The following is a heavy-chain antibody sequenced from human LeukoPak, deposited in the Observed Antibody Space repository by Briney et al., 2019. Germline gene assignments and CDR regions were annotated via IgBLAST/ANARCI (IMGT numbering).Heavy chain of an antibody. CDR2: ISAYNGNT. J-gene: IGHJ4*02. V-gene: IGHV1-18*01. Sequence: ASVKVSCKASGYTFTSYGISWVRQAPGQGLEWMGWISAYNGNTNYAQKLQGRVTMTTDTSTSTAHMELRSLRSDDTAVYYCARDDVAVAKFDYWGQGTLVTVSS. CDR1: GYTFTSYG. D-gene: IGHD6-19*01. CDR3: ARDDVAVAKFDY.